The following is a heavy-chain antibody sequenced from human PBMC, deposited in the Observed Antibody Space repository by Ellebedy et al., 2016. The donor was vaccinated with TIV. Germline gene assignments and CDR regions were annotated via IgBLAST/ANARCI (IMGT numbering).Heavy chain of an antibody. CDR2: ISGDSAYI. D-gene: IGHD4-17*01. CDR3: SGVVDYAPTRFDP. Sequence: GESLKISCAASGFTLSSYTMNWVRQPLGKGLEWVSSISGDSAYIYYADSVKGRFTISRDNGKSSLFLQVNSLRAEDTSVYYCSGVVDYAPTRFDPWGQGTLVTVSS. V-gene: IGHV3-21*01. CDR1: GFTLSSYT. J-gene: IGHJ5*02.